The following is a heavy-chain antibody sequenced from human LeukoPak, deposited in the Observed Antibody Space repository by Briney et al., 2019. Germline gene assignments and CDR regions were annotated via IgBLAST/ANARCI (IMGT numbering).Heavy chain of an antibody. CDR3: ARGRRIAVADLDY. CDR2: MNPNSGNT. D-gene: IGHD6-19*01. Sequence: ASVKVSCKASGYTFTSYDVNWVRQATGQGLEWMGWMNPNSGNTGYAQKFQGRVTMTRNTSISTAYMELSSLRSEDTAVYYCARGRRIAVADLDYWGQGTLVTVSS. V-gene: IGHV1-8*01. J-gene: IGHJ4*02. CDR1: GYTFTSYD.